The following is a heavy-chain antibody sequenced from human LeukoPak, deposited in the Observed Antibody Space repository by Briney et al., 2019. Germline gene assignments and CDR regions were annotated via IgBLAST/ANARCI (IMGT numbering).Heavy chain of an antibody. CDR3: ASSYYYDSSGYYIDAFDI. CDR1: GGSISSYY. V-gene: IGHV4-4*07. J-gene: IGHJ3*02. Sequence: SETLSPTCTVSGGSISSYYWSWIRQPAGKGLEWIGRIYTSGSTNYNPSLKSRVTMSVDTSKNQFSLKLSSVTAADTAVYYCASSYYYDSSGYYIDAFDIWGQGTMVTVSS. D-gene: IGHD3-22*01. CDR2: IYTSGST.